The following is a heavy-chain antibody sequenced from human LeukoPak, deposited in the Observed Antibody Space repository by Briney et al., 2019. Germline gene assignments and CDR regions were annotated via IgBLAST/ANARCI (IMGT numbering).Heavy chain of an antibody. CDR3: ARAYGSGSYYNSMFFDY. D-gene: IGHD3-10*01. CDR1: GFTFSDYY. CDR2: ISSSGSTI. J-gene: IGHJ4*02. V-gene: IGHV3-11*01. Sequence: PGGSLRLSCAASGFTFSDYYMSWIRQAPGKGLEWVSYISSSGSTIYYADSVKGRFTISRDNARNSLYLQMNSLRAEDTAVYYCARAYGSGSYYNSMFFDYWGQGTLATVSS.